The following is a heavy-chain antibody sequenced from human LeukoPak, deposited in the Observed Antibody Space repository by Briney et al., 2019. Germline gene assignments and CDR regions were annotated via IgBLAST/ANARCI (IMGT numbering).Heavy chain of an antibody. CDR2: IIPILGTT. J-gene: IGHJ4*02. Sequence: SVKVSCKASGGTFSSYAIRWVRRAPGQGLEWRGRIIPILGTTTYAQKFQGRVTITTDESTSTAYMELSSRRSEDMAVYYCARDRNYYDSSGYYYVAFDYWGQGTLVTVSP. CDR1: GGTFSSYA. D-gene: IGHD3-22*01. V-gene: IGHV1-69*05. CDR3: ARDRNYYDSSGYYYVAFDY.